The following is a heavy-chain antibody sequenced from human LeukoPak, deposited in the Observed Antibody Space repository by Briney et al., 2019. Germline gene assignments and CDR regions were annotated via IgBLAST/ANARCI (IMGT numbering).Heavy chain of an antibody. CDR1: GYTFTSYG. Sequence: ASVRVSCKASGYTFTSYGISWVRQAPGQGLEWMGWISAYNGNTNYAQNLQDRVSMTTDTSTNTAYIEVRSLKSDDTAVYYCARDSDWNVDYWGQGTLVTVSS. V-gene: IGHV1-18*01. CDR3: ARDSDWNVDY. CDR2: ISAYNGNT. D-gene: IGHD1-1*01. J-gene: IGHJ4*02.